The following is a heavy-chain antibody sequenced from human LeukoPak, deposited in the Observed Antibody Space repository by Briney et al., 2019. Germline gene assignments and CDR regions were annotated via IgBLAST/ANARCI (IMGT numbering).Heavy chain of an antibody. Sequence: SETLSLTCTVSGGSISSSTYYWAWIRQPPGKGLEWIGSIYYSGSTYYSPSLRSRVTISVDTSKNQFSLKLRSETAADTAVYYCARQTDYYGSGSYYGVFDPWGQGTLVTVSS. V-gene: IGHV4-39*01. J-gene: IGHJ5*02. CDR1: GGSISSSTYY. D-gene: IGHD3-10*01. CDR2: IYYSGST. CDR3: ARQTDYYGSGSYYGVFDP.